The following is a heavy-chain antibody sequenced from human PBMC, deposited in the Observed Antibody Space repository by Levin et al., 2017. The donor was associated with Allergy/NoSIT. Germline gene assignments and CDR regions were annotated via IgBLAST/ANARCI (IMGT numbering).Heavy chain of an antibody. CDR2: INPNSGGT. Sequence: ASVKVSCKASGYTFTGYYMHWVRQAPGQGLEWMGRINPNSGGTNYAQKFQGRVTMTRDTSISTAYMELSRLRSDDTAVYYCARTHSGSGSYYARSNYYMDVWGKGTTVTVSS. D-gene: IGHD3-10*01. J-gene: IGHJ6*03. CDR3: ARTHSGSGSYYARSNYYMDV. V-gene: IGHV1-2*06. CDR1: GYTFTGYY.